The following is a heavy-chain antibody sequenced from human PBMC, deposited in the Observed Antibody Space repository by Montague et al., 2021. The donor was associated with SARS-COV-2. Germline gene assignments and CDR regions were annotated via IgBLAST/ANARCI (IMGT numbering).Heavy chain of an antibody. CDR3: TSARSKAFDH. CDR2: IFHDGTS. V-gene: IGHV4-4*02. J-gene: IGHJ4*02. CDR1: GESMTRSW. Sequence: SETLSLTCAVSGESMTRSWWTWVRQPPGQRLQWIGEIFHDGTSRSNYTPALKSRVTISIDTSKNQFFLRLSSVTAADTALYFGTSARSKAFDHWGQGALVTVSS. D-gene: IGHD2/OR15-2a*01.